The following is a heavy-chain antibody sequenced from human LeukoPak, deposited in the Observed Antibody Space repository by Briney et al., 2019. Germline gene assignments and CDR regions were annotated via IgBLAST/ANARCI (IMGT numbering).Heavy chain of an antibody. CDR2: IRYDGSNK. CDR3: AKGLTGGYSYGYGIDY. CDR1: GFTFSSYG. V-gene: IGHV3-30*02. Sequence: PGGSLRLSCAASGFTFSSYGMHWVRQAPGKGLEWAAFIRYDGSNKYYADSVKGRFTISRDNSKNTLYLQMNSLRAEDTAVHYCAKGLTGGYSYGYGIDYWGQGTLVTVSS. J-gene: IGHJ4*02. D-gene: IGHD5-18*01.